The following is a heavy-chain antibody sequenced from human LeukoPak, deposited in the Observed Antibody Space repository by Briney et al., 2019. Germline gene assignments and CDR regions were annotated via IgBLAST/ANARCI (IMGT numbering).Heavy chain of an antibody. J-gene: IGHJ3*02. Sequence: GTSVKVSCKASGYTFTGYYMHWVRQAPGRGLEWMGWINPNSGGTNYAQKFQGRVTMTRDTSTSTAYMELRSLRPDDTAMYYCAKVDPPIVAGARGDAFEIWGQGTLVTVSS. CDR3: AKVDPPIVAGARGDAFEI. D-gene: IGHD6-25*01. CDR1: GYTFTGYY. CDR2: INPNSGGT. V-gene: IGHV1-2*02.